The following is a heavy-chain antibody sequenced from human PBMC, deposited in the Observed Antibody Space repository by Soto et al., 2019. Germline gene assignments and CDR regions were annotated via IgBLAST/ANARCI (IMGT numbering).Heavy chain of an antibody. CDR3: AKDPYGDSLF. D-gene: IGHD4-17*01. J-gene: IGHJ4*02. CDR1: SFTFTSYD. CDR2: ISSDGTKK. Sequence: QVQLVESGGGVVQPGRSLRLSCAASSFTFTSYDLHWVRLAPGKGLEWVAFISSDGTKKYYADSVKGRFTISRDNSKNTLYLQMNSLRPEDTAVYHCAKDPYGDSLFWGQGTLLTVSS. V-gene: IGHV3-30*18.